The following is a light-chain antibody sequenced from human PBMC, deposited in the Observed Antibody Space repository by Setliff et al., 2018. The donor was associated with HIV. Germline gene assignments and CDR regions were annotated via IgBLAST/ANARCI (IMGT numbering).Light chain of an antibody. V-gene: IGLV2-11*01. CDR3: CSYAGDDSLNVI. J-gene: IGLJ2*01. CDR1: SSDVGGYYY. CDR2: DVV. Sequence: QSALTQPPSVSGSPGQSVTISCTGTSSDVGGYYYVSWYQHHPGRVPKLLIYDVVRRPSGVPDRFSGSKSGNTASLTISGLQAEDEADYHCCSYAGDDSLNVIFGGGTKVTVL.